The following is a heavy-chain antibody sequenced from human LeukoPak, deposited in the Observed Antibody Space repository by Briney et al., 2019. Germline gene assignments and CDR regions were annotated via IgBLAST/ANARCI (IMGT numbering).Heavy chain of an antibody. CDR1: GYTFIAYY. J-gene: IGHJ5*02. Sequence: ASVKVSCKASGYTFIAYYMHWVRQAPGQGLEWMGWINPNSGGTNYAQKFQGRVTMTRDTSISTAYMDRGRLRSDDTAVYYCARGMGVLVPAATWFDPWGQGTLVTVSS. CDR3: ARGMGVLVPAATWFDP. V-gene: IGHV1-2*02. CDR2: INPNSGGT. D-gene: IGHD2-2*01.